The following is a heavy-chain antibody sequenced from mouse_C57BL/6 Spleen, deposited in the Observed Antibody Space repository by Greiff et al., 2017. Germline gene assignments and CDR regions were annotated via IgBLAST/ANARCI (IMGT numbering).Heavy chain of an antibody. Sequence: EVKLVESGPGLVKPSQSLSLTCSVTGYSITSGYYWNWIRQFPGNKLEWMGYISYDGSNNYNPSLKNRISITRDTSKNQFFLKLNSVTTEDTATYYCAREVDYGGQYYAMDYWGQGTSVTVSS. V-gene: IGHV3-6*01. D-gene: IGHD2-4*01. CDR2: ISYDGSN. CDR3: AREVDYGGQYYAMDY. CDR1: GYSITSGYY. J-gene: IGHJ4*01.